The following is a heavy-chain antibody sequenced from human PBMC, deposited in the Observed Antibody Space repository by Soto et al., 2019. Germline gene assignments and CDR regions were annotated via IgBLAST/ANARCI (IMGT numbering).Heavy chain of an antibody. CDR2: INHSGST. Sequence: TLSLTCAVYGGSFSGYYWSWIRQPPGKGLEWIGEINHSGSTNYNPSLKSRVTISVDTSKNQFSLKLSSVTAADTAVYYCARDLGMATFDYWGQGTLVTVSS. CDR3: ARDLGMATFDY. D-gene: IGHD5-12*01. J-gene: IGHJ4*02. CDR1: GGSFSGYY. V-gene: IGHV4-34*01.